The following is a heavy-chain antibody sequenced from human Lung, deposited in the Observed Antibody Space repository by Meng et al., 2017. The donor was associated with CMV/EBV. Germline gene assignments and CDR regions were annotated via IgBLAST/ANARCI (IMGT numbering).Heavy chain of an antibody. D-gene: IGHD1-14*01. CDR3: ARHHHSPTFDY. J-gene: IGHJ4*02. V-gene: IGHV4-39*01. CDR2: VLCSGTT. CDR1: CGSICSNYYY. Sequence: HLLLLGWGPALVEHPGTLSQTSPDACGSICSNYYYWSWIRPPAGEGREWIVSVLCSGTTYYTSSLKSRVSISVDTSKNQFYLELSCLTAEDTAVYYCARHHHSPTFDYWGQGTLVTVSS.